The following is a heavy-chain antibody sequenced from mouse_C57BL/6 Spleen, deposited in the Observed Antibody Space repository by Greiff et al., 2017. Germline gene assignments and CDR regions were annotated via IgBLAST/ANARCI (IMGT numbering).Heavy chain of an antibody. CDR2: IAPETGGT. Sequence: VQLQQSGAELVRPGASVTLSCKASGYTFTDYEMHWVKQTPVHGLEWIGAIAPETGGTAYNQKFKGKATLTVDKSSSPAYMALRSLTSEDSAVXYCTNNYGSSLGYWGQGTTLTVSS. D-gene: IGHD1-1*01. CDR1: GYTFTDYE. J-gene: IGHJ2*01. V-gene: IGHV1-15*01. CDR3: TNNYGSSLGY.